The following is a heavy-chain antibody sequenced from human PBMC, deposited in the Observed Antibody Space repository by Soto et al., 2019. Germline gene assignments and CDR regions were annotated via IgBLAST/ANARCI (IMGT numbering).Heavy chain of an antibody. CDR3: AKGGITLVRGSFDY. CDR1: GFSLSNYA. J-gene: IGHJ4*02. D-gene: IGHD3-10*01. Sequence: PGGSLRFSCAVSGFSLSNYAMSWVRQAPGKGLEWVSAISGSGSNTYYIDSVKGRFTISRDKSKTTLFLQMNNLRAGDTAVYYCAKGGITLVRGSFDYWGQGALVTSPQ. CDR2: ISGSGSNT. V-gene: IGHV3-23*01.